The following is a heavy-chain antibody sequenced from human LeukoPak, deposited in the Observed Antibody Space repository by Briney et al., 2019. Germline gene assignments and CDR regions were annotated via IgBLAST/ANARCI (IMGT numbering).Heavy chain of an antibody. CDR1: GYTFTIYA. J-gene: IGHJ4*02. CDR3: ARDYYDTSGYFYGSNY. D-gene: IGHD3-22*01. V-gene: IGHV1-18*01. CDR2: ISVYSGNT. Sequence: ASVKVSCKASGYTFTIYAITWVRQAPGQGLEWMGWISVYSGNTHYAQKVQGRVTMTTDTSTTTAYMELRSLRSDDTAVYYCARDYYDTSGYFYGSNYWGQGTLVTVSS.